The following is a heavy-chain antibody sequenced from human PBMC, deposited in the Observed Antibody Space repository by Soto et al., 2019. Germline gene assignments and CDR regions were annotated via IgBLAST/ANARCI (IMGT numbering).Heavy chain of an antibody. Sequence: EVQVVESGGGLVKPGGSLRLSCAASGFKFSDAWMNWVRQAPGTGLEWVGRIQSKGSGETTVYTAPVKGRFIISRDDSKNMVYLQMNSLKTEDTAIYYCSKQRGPSGFSYYGLDVWGQGTTVTVTS. J-gene: IGHJ6*02. CDR2: IQSKGSGETT. CDR1: GFKFSDAW. D-gene: IGHD3-10*01. V-gene: IGHV3-15*07. CDR3: SKQRGPSGFSYYGLDV.